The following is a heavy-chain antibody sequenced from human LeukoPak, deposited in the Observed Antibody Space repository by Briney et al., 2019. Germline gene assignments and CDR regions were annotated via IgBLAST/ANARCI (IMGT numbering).Heavy chain of an antibody. CDR1: GFTFSDHY. CDR3: AREGVRGSQVLDAFNI. CDR2: ISGSGSNT. D-gene: IGHD3-10*01. V-gene: IGHV3-11*05. J-gene: IGHJ3*02. Sequence: GGSLRLSCAASGFTFSDHYMSWIRQAPGRGLEWVSCISGSGSNTDYADSVKGRFTISRDNAKNSLYLQMNSLRAEDTAVYFCAREGVRGSQVLDAFNIWGQGTMVTVSS.